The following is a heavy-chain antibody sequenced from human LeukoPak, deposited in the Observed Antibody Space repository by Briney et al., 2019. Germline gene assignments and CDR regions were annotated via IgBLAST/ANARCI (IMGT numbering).Heavy chain of an antibody. Sequence: GGSLRLSCAASGFTFSSYAMRWVRQAPGKGLEWVSAISGSGGSTYYADSVKGRFTISRDNTKNTLYLQMNSLRAEDTAVYYCARTYYYYGMDVWGQGTTVTVSS. CDR1: GFTFSSYA. D-gene: IGHD1-1*01. CDR2: ISGSGGST. V-gene: IGHV3-23*01. CDR3: ARTYYYYGMDV. J-gene: IGHJ6*02.